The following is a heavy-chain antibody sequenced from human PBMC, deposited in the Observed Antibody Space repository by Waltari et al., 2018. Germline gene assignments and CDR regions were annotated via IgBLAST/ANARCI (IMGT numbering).Heavy chain of an antibody. V-gene: IGHV3-30-3*01. CDR2: ISYDGSNK. CDR1: GFTFSSYA. CDR3: ARASLPPTGGMDV. J-gene: IGHJ6*02. Sequence: GFTFSSYAMHWVRQAPGKGLEWVAVISYDGSNKYYADSVKGRFTISRDNSKNTLYLQMNSLRAEDTAVYYCARASLPPTGGMDVWGQGTTVTVSS.